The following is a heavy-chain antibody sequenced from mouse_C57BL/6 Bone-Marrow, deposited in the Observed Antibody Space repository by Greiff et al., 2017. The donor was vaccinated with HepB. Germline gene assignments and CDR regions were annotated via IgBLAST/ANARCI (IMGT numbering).Heavy chain of an antibody. D-gene: IGHD1-1*01. CDR1: GFNIKNTY. CDR2: IDPANGNT. J-gene: IGHJ3*01. Sequence: EVQLQQSVAELVRPGASVKLSCTASGFNIKNTYMHWVKQRPEQGLEWIGRIDPANGNTKYAPKFQGKATITADTSSNTAYLQLSSLTSEDTASYYSAPLHYYGSSPVAYWGQGTLVTVSA. CDR3: APLHYYGSSPVAY. V-gene: IGHV14-3*01.